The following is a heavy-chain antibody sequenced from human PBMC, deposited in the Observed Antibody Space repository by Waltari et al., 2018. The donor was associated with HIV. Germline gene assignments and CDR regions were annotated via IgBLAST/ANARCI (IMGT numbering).Heavy chain of an antibody. J-gene: IGHJ4*02. CDR1: GLLFSIDA. Sequence: QVQLMEYGGCVVQPGRSTRLSCTAAGLLFSIDARHWVRQAPGKGLEWVAVVWYDGNNKYYADSVKGRFTISRDNSKNTLYLQMNNLRVEDTAVYYCARTPYDTSGYCFDYWGQGTLVTVSS. CDR3: ARTPYDTSGYCFDY. CDR2: VWYDGNNK. V-gene: IGHV3-33*01. D-gene: IGHD3-22*01.